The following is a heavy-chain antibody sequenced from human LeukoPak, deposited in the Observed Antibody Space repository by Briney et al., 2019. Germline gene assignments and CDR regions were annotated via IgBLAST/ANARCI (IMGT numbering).Heavy chain of an antibody. J-gene: IGHJ4*02. CDR2: IWYDGSNK. CDR3: ARGDYYGSGSYYPIDY. Sequence: GGSLRLSCAASGFTFSSYGMHWVRQAPGKGLEWVAVIWYDGSNKYYADSVKGRFTISRDNSKNTLYLQMSSLRAEDTAVYYCARGDYYGSGSYYPIDYWGQGTLVTVSS. V-gene: IGHV3-33*01. D-gene: IGHD3-10*01. CDR1: GFTFSSYG.